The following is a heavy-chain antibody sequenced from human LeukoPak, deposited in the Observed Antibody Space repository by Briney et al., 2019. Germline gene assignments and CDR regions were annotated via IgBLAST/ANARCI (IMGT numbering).Heavy chain of an antibody. CDR1: DGSVTSFY. Sequence: PSDTLSLTCTVPDGSVTSFYWIWIRQPPGKGLEGIGFIFDSGSTKYNPSLKSRVTISADTSKKQFSLKLSSVTAADTAVYYCARARSPKDYYSDTSGYYYFDSWGQGAQVTVSS. CDR2: IFDSGST. CDR3: ARARSPKDYYSDTSGYYYFDS. V-gene: IGHV4-59*02. J-gene: IGHJ4*02. D-gene: IGHD3-22*01.